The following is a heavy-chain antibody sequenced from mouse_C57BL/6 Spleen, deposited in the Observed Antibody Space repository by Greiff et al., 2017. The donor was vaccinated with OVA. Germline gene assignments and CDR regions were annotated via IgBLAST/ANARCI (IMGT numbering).Heavy chain of an antibody. CDR3: ARGGYYGSRTEYFDV. D-gene: IGHD1-1*01. Sequence: EVQLQQSGPELVKPGASVKIPCKASGYTFTDYNMDWVKQSHGKSLEWIGDINPNNGGTIYNQKFKGKATLTVDKSSSTAYMELRSLTSEDTAVYYCARGGYYGSRTEYFDVWGTGTTVTVSS. J-gene: IGHJ1*03. V-gene: IGHV1-18*01. CDR1: GYTFTDYN. CDR2: INPNNGGT.